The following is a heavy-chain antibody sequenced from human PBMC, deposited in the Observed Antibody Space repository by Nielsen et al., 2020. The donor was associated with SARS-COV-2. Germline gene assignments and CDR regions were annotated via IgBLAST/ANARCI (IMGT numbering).Heavy chain of an antibody. Sequence: SVKVSCKASGGTFISYAISWVRQAPGQGLEWMGGIIPIFGTPNYAQKFQGRVTITADESTRTAYMELSSMRSEDTAVYYCARDSIPWGESSSWYVGWFDPWGQGTLVTVS. V-gene: IGHV1-69*13. D-gene: IGHD6-13*01. CDR3: ARDSIPWGESSSWYVGWFDP. CDR1: GGTFISYA. J-gene: IGHJ5*02. CDR2: IIPIFGTP.